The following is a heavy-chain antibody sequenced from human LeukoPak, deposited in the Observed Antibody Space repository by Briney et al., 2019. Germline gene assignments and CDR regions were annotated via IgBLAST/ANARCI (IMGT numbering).Heavy chain of an antibody. J-gene: IGHJ3*01. Sequence: GGSLTLSCAASGFTFYDYAMHWVRQVAGKGLEWVGGVNRDSTTIAYGDSVKGRFTIFRDNARNSLYLQMDSLRTEDTALYYCAKDLAVGTTPRVYAFDVWGQGTMVTLS. CDR3: AKDLAVGTTPRVYAFDV. V-gene: IGHV3-9*01. D-gene: IGHD1-26*01. CDR1: GFTFYDYA. CDR2: VNRDSTTI.